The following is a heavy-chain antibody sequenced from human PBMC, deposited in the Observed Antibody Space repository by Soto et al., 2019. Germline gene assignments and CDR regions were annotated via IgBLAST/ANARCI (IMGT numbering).Heavy chain of an antibody. V-gene: IGHV1-69*13. CDR2: IIPIFGTA. CDR1: GGTFSSYA. J-gene: IGHJ6*02. Sequence: GASVKVSCKASGGTFSSYAISWVRQAPGQGLEWMGGIIPIFGTANYAQKFQGRVTITADESTSTAYMELSSLRSEDTAVYYCAGETADGDYYYYYGMDVWGQGTTVTVSS. D-gene: IGHD4-17*01. CDR3: AGETADGDYYYYYGMDV.